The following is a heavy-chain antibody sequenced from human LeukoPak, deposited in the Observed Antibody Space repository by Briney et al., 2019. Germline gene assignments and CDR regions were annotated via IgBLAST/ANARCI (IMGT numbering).Heavy chain of an antibody. CDR2: IYYSGNT. CDR3: AGHEYYYHMDV. J-gene: IGHJ6*03. CDR1: GGSISYYY. V-gene: IGHV4-59*01. Sequence: SETLSLTCTVSGGSISYYYWSWIRQPPGKGLEWIGYIYYSGNTNYNPSLKSRVTISVDTSKNQFSLKLSSVTAADTAVYYCAGHEYYYHMDVWGKGTTVTISS.